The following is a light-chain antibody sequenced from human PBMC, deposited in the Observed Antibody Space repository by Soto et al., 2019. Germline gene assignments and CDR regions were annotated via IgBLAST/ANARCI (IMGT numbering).Light chain of an antibody. CDR2: GAS. J-gene: IGKJ5*01. CDR1: QSVSSSY. Sequence: EIVLTQSPGTLSLSPGERATLSCRASQSVSSSYLAWYQQKPGQAPRLLIYGASSRATGIPERFSGSGSGTDFTLSISSLEPEDFAVYYCQLSQQRSSWPPIAFGQGTRLEIK. V-gene: IGKV3D-20*02. CDR3: QLSQQRSSWPPIA.